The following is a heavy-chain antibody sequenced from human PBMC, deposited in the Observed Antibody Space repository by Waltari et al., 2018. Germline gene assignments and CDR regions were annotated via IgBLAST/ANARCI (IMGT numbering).Heavy chain of an antibody. CDR3: ARLQIPTFSFDM. CDR1: GGPISSGGYY. Sequence: QVQLQESGPGLGKPSQTLSLPCTVPGGPISSGGYYWSWIRQHPGKGLEWIGYIYYVGSTYYNPSLKSRITVSGDTSKNQFSLKLSSVTAADTAVYYCARLQIPTFSFDMWGQGTMVTVSS. V-gene: IGHV4-31*03. CDR2: IYYVGST. J-gene: IGHJ3*02.